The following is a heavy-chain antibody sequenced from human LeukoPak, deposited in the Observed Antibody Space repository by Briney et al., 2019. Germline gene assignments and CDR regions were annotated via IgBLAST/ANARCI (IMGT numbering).Heavy chain of an antibody. CDR2: TRHDGSNK. J-gene: IGHJ4*02. CDR1: GFIFSSNA. Sequence: GGSLRLSCAASGFIFSSNAMHWVRQAPGKGLEWVAFTRHDGSNKYYADSVKGRFTISRDNSKNTLYLQMDSLRAEDTAVYYCAKDMVVWVYSGSYSFDYWGQGTLVTVSS. D-gene: IGHD1-26*01. CDR3: AKDMVVWVYSGSYSFDY. V-gene: IGHV3-30*02.